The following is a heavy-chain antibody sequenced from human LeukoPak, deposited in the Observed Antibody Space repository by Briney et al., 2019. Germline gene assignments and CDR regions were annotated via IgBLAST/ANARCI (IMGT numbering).Heavy chain of an antibody. CDR2: ISSSGSTI. D-gene: IGHD6-13*01. CDR1: GFTFSSYE. J-gene: IGHJ3*02. V-gene: IGHV3-48*03. Sequence: PGGSLRLSCAASGFTFSSYEMNWVHQAPGKGLEWVSYISSSGSTIYYADSVKGRFTISRDNAKNSLYLQMNSLRAEDTAVYYCAIEIAGDAFDIWGQGTMVTVSS. CDR3: AIEIAGDAFDI.